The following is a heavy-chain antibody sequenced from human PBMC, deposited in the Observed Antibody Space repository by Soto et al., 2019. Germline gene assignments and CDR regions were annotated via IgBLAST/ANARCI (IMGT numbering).Heavy chain of an antibody. CDR2: ISYDGSNK. CDR3: AEGGVLEKQWLDFEP. V-gene: IGHV3-30*18. CDR1: GFTFSSYG. Sequence: GSLRLSCAASGFTFSSYGMHWVRQAPGKGLEWVAVISYDGSNKYYADSVKGRFTISRDNSKNTLYLQMNSLRAEDTAVYYCAEGGVLEKQWLDFEPWGQGTLVTVAS. D-gene: IGHD6-19*01. J-gene: IGHJ5*02.